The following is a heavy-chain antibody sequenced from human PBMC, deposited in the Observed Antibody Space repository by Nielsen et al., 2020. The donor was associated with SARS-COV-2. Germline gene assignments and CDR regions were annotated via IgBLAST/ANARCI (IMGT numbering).Heavy chain of an antibody. Sequence: SETLSLTCTVSGGSISSGGYYGSWIRQHPGKGLEWIGYIYYSGSTYYNPSLKSRVTISVDTSKNQFSLKLSSVTAADTAVYYCARAPITMIVVVNAFDIWGQGTMVTVSS. CDR1: GGSISSGGYY. CDR2: IYYSGST. D-gene: IGHD3-22*01. J-gene: IGHJ3*02. CDR3: ARAPITMIVVVNAFDI. V-gene: IGHV4-31*03.